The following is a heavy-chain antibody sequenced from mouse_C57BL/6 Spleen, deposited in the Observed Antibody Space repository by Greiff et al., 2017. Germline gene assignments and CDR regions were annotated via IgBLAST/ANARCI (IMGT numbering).Heavy chain of an antibody. V-gene: IGHV1-72*01. D-gene: IGHD2-4*01. J-gene: IGHJ3*01. CDR2: IDPNSGGT. CDR3: ASRSPLYDYDGAY. Sequence: VQLQQPGAELVKPGASVKLSCKASGYNFTSYWMHWVKQRPGRSLEWIGRIDPNSGGTKYNEKFKSKATLTVDKPSGTAYMQLSSLTSEDSAVYYCASRSPLYDYDGAYWGQGTLVTVSA. CDR1: GYNFTSYW.